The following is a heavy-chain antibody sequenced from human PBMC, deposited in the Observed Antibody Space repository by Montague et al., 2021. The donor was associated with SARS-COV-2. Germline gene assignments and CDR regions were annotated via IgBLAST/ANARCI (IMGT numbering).Heavy chain of an antibody. CDR2: IYQSGTT. V-gene: IGHV4-30-2*01. Sequence: TLSLTCAVSGASISNGGYTWSWIRRPPGKGLEWIGYIYQSGTTRYNPSLKSRVTMSVDKSKRQLSLKLNSVTAEDTAVYYCARGVVAAPPVVDYWGQGTLVTVSS. J-gene: IGHJ4*02. CDR3: ARGVVAAPPVVDY. D-gene: IGHD2-15*01. CDR1: GASISNGGYT.